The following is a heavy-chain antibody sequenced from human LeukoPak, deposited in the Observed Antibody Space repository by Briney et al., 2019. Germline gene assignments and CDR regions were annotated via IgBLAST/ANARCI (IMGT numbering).Heavy chain of an antibody. CDR2: IYYSGST. J-gene: IGHJ4*02. Sequence: SETLSLTCTVSGGSISSYYWSWIRQPPGKGLEWIGYIYYSGSTNYNPSLKSRVTMSVDTSKNQFSLKLSSVTAADTAVYYCARVACSSTSCGIDYWGQGTLVTVSS. V-gene: IGHV4-59*01. D-gene: IGHD2-2*01. CDR1: GGSISSYY. CDR3: ARVACSSTSCGIDY.